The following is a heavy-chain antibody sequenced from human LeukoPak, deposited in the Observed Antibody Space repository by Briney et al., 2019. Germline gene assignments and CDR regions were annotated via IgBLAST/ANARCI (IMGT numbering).Heavy chain of an antibody. V-gene: IGHV3-53*01. CDR1: GFTVSSNY. CDR2: IYSGGST. Sequence: GGSLRLSCAASGFTVSSNYMSWVRQAPGKGLEWVSVIYSGGSTYYADSVKGRLTISRDNSKNTLYLQMNSLRAEDTAVYYCARGGYYYDSSGYLDYWGQGTLVTVSS. CDR3: ARGGYYYDSSGYLDY. D-gene: IGHD3-22*01. J-gene: IGHJ4*02.